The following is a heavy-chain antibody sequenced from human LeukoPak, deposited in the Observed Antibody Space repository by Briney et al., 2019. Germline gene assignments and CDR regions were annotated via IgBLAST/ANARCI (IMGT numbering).Heavy chain of an antibody. CDR1: GYIFTTYW. V-gene: IGHV5-51*01. Sequence: GESLKISCKASGYIFTTYWIGWVRQMPGKGLEWMGIIYPGDSDARYNPSFQGQVTTSVDTSITTAHLQWSSLKASDTAIYYCAISLGLSDTYWDFWGQGTLVTVTS. J-gene: IGHJ4*02. CDR2: IYPGDSDA. D-gene: IGHD2-8*02. CDR3: AISLGLSDTYWDF.